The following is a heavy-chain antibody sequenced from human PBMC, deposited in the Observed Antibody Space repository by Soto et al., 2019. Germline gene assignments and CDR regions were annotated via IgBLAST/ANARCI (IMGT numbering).Heavy chain of an antibody. CDR3: ARQGFVALHGLVDV. V-gene: IGHV4-59*08. D-gene: IGHD3-10*01. Sequence: QVLLQESGPGLVKPSETLSLSCTVSGGSISSYHWSWIRQTPGKGLEWIGYVHYSWGSNYNPSLKSRVAISRDTSKSQFSLKLTSVTATDTAVYYCARQGFVALHGLVDVWGQGTTVTVSS. CDR2: VHYSWGS. J-gene: IGHJ6*02. CDR1: GGSISSYH.